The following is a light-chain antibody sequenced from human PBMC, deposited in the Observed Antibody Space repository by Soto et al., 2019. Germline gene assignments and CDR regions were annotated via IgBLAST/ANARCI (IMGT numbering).Light chain of an antibody. Sequence: DIPLTQSPSFLSASVGDRVTITCRASQGISSYLAWYQQKPGKAPKLLIYAASTLQSVVPSRFSGSGSGTEFTLTISSLQPEDFATYYCQQLNSYPYTFGQGTKLEIK. V-gene: IGKV1-9*01. CDR2: AAS. CDR3: QQLNSYPYT. J-gene: IGKJ2*01. CDR1: QGISSY.